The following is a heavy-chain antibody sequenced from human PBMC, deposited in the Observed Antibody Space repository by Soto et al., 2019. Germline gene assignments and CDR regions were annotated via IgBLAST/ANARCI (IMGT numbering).Heavy chain of an antibody. CDR2: ISGSGGST. D-gene: IGHD3-10*01. CDR3: AKTSVRGVIITGDYFDY. J-gene: IGHJ4*02. V-gene: IGHV3-23*01. Sequence: GGSLRLSCAASGFTFSSYAMSWVRQAPGKGLEWVSAISGSGGSTYYADSVKGRFTISRDNSKNTLYLQMNSLRAEDTAVYYCAKTSVRGVIITGDYFDYWGQGTLVTVSS. CDR1: GFTFSSYA.